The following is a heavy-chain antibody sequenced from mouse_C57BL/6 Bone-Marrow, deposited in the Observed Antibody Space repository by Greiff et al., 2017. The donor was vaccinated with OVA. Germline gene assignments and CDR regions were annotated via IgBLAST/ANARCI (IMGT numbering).Heavy chain of an antibody. V-gene: IGHV1-64*01. Sequence: QVQLQQSGAELVKPGASVKLSCKASGYTFTSYWMHWVKQRPGQGLEWIGMIHPNSGSTNYNEKFKSKATLTVDKSSSTAYMQLSSLTSEDSAVYYCAREVLRYPAWFAYWGQGTLVTVSA. D-gene: IGHD1-1*01. CDR1: GYTFTSYW. CDR3: AREVLRYPAWFAY. CDR2: IHPNSGST. J-gene: IGHJ3*01.